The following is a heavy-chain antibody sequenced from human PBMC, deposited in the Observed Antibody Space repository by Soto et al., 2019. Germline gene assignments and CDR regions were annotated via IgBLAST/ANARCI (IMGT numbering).Heavy chain of an antibody. J-gene: IGHJ6*02. CDR3: AKDRRGDYYYYGMDV. V-gene: IGHV3-23*01. D-gene: IGHD4-17*01. Sequence: EVQLLQSGGGLVQPGGSLRLSCVGSGFTFSRYAMIWVRQTPGKGLEWVSGIGDRGTTTYYADSVKGRFTISRANSGNTLFLQMNSLRAEDTAVYYCAKDRRGDYYYYGMDVWGQGTTVTVS. CDR2: IGDRGTTT. CDR1: GFTFSRYA.